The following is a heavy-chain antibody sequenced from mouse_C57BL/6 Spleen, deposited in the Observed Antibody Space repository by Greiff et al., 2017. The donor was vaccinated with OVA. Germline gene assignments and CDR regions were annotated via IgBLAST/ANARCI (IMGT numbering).Heavy chain of an antibody. V-gene: IGHV2-2*01. CDR1: GFSLTSYG. D-gene: IGHD2-4*01. Sequence: VQVVESGPGLVQPSQCLSIPCTVSGFSLTSYGVHWVRQSPGKGLEWLGVIWSGGSTDYNAAFISRLSISKDNSKSQVFFKMNSLQADDTTRYYCASPIYYEGEGFAYWGQGTLVTVSA. J-gene: IGHJ3*01. CDR2: IWSGGST. CDR3: ASPIYYEGEGFAY.